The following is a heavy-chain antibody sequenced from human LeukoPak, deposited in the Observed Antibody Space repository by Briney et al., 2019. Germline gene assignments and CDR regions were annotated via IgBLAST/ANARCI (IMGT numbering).Heavy chain of an antibody. V-gene: IGHV1-3*01. CDR2: INAGNGNT. CDR3: ARGVNVDTAMVTLGY. D-gene: IGHD5-18*01. Sequence: GASVKVSCKASGYTFTSYAMHWVRQAPGQRLEWMGWINAGNGNTKYSQKFQGRVTITRDTSASTAYMELSSLRSEDTAVYYCARGVNVDTAMVTLGYWGQGTLVTVSS. J-gene: IGHJ4*02. CDR1: GYTFTSYA.